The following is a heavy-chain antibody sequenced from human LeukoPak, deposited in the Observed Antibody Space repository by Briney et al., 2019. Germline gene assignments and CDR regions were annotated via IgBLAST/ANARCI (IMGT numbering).Heavy chain of an antibody. CDR2: IYTSGST. J-gene: IGHJ6*02. CDR3: ARGVYPGYCSGGSCYYYYGMDV. Sequence: SETLSLTCAVYGGSFSGYYWSWIRQPAGKGLEWIGRIYTSGSTNYNPSLKSRVTMSVDTSKNQFSLKLSSVTAADTAVYYCARGVYPGYCSGGSCYYYYGMDVWGQGTTVTVSS. V-gene: IGHV4-59*10. D-gene: IGHD2-15*01. CDR1: GGSFSGYY.